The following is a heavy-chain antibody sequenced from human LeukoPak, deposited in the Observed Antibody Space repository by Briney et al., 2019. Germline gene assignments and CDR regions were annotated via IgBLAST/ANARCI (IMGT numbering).Heavy chain of an antibody. V-gene: IGHV1-18*01. D-gene: IGHD2-2*01. J-gene: IGHJ4*02. CDR1: GYTFTNYG. CDR3: ARGLGYCSSTSCPLDY. CDR2: ISAYNGNT. Sequence: GASVKVSCKASGYTFTNYGISWVRQAPGQGLEWMGWISAYNGNTNYAQKPQGRVTMTTDTSTSTAYMELRSLRSDDTAVYYCARGLGYCSSTSCPLDYWGQGTLVSVSS.